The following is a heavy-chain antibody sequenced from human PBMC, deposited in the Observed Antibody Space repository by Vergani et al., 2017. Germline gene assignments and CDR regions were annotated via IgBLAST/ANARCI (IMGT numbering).Heavy chain of an antibody. V-gene: IGHV3-23*01. J-gene: IGHJ3*01. D-gene: IGHD2-2*01. CDR1: GFTFNSYA. Sequence: QLLESGGGLIQPGGSLRLSCAASGFTFNSYAMTWVRPAPGKGLEWVSGINNNGGSTYYADSVKGRFTISRDNSKNTLYLQMTDLRAEDTATYYCAKVCGSTSCPYGVGACDVWGHGTMVTVSS. CDR3: AKVCGSTSCPYGVGACDV. CDR2: INNNGGST.